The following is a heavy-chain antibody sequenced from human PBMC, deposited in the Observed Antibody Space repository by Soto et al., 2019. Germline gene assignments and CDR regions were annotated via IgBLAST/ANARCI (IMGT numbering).Heavy chain of an antibody. V-gene: IGHV3-11*01. CDR2: ISGGGSTT. CDR1: GFTFNDYY. CDR3: AREVRTSGWFRRLDS. J-gene: IGHJ4*02. D-gene: IGHD6-19*01. Sequence: QVQLVESGGGLVKPGGSLRLSCAVSGFTFNDYYMSWIRQAPGKGLEWISYISGGGSTTYHADSVRGRFTISRDNAKNSLLLQMNSLRAEDTADYYCAREVRTSGWFRRLDSWGQGILVTVSS.